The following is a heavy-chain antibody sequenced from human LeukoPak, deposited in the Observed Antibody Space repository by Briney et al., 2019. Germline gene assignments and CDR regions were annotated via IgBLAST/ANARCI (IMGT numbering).Heavy chain of an antibody. CDR1: GFTFSSYA. CDR3: AKSSTNYYYYGMDV. Sequence: GGSLRLSCAASGFTFSSYATSWVRQAPGKGLEWVSAISGSGGSTYYADSVKGRFTISRDNSKNTLYLQMNSLRAEDTAVYYCAKSSTNYYYYGMDVWGQGTTVTVSS. J-gene: IGHJ6*02. D-gene: IGHD2-2*01. V-gene: IGHV3-23*01. CDR2: ISGSGGST.